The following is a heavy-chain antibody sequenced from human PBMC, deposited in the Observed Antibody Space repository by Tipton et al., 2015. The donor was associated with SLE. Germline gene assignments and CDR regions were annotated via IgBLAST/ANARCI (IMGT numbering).Heavy chain of an antibody. CDR2: IYYSGGT. CDR3: ARDAAVAGHLDY. Sequence: TLSLTCTVSGGSINSHYWSWLRQPPGKGLEYIGYIYYSGGTNHNPSLNNRVTISVDRSNNQFSLKLSSVTPADTAVYYCARDAAVAGHLDYWGQGKLVTVSS. J-gene: IGHJ4*02. D-gene: IGHD6-19*01. V-gene: IGHV4-59*11. CDR1: GGSINSHY.